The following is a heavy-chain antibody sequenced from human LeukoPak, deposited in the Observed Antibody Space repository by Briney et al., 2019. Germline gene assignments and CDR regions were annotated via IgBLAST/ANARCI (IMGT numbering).Heavy chain of an antibody. J-gene: IGHJ4*02. D-gene: IGHD1-1*01. CDR2: ITGSGDST. V-gene: IGHV3-23*01. Sequence: AGGSLRLSCAAPGFTFSNYAMTWVRQAPGKGLEWVSGITGSGDSTYYADSVKGRFTISRDNSKDTLFLQMNTLRAEDTAVYYCALDAETSTTSLIDYWGQGPLVTVSS. CDR3: ALDAETSTTSLIDY. CDR1: GFTFSNYA.